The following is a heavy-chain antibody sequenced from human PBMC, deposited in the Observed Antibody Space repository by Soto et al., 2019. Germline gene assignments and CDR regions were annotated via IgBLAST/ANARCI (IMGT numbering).Heavy chain of an antibody. Sequence: SETLSLTCTVSGGSISSYYWSWIRQPPGKGLEWIGYIYYSGSTNYNPSLKSRVTISVDTSKNQFSLKLSSVTAADTAVYYRARDYDIGGMDVWGQGTTVTVSS. J-gene: IGHJ6*02. V-gene: IGHV4-59*01. CDR2: IYYSGST. CDR1: GGSISSYY. CDR3: ARDYDIGGMDV. D-gene: IGHD3-9*01.